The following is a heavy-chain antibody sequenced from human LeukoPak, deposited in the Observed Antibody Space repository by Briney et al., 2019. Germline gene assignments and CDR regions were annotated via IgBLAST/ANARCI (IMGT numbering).Heavy chain of an antibody. CDR3: ATLVGATDY. CDR1: GFTFSTYA. Sequence: GGSLRLSCAASGFTFSTYAISWVRQAPGKGLEWVSTISGSGGTIYHADSVKGRFTISRDKSKNTLYLQMNSLRAEDTALYYCATLVGATDYWGQGTLVTVSS. V-gene: IGHV3-23*01. CDR2: ISGSGGTI. D-gene: IGHD1-26*01. J-gene: IGHJ4*02.